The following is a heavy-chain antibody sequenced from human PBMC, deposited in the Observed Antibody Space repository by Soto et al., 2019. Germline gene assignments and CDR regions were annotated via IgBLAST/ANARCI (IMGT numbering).Heavy chain of an antibody. V-gene: IGHV1-69*04. CDR3: AGDPDSHYNDSHASSYP. Sequence: GASVKVSCKASGGTFSSYAMHWVRQAPGQGLEWMGRINPIIGIINYAQKFQGRVTISADKFTGTAYMELTGLRSDDTAVYYCAGDPDSHYNDSHASSYPWGQGTLVTVSS. CDR1: GGTFSSYA. D-gene: IGHD4-4*01. J-gene: IGHJ5*02. CDR2: INPIIGII.